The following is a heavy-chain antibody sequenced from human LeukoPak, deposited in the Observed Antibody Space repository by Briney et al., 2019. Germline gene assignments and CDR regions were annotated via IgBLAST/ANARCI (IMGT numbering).Heavy chain of an antibody. CDR2: IYYSGGT. CDR1: GGSISSYY. V-gene: IGHV4-59*01. Sequence: SETLSLTCTVSGGSISSYYWSWLRQPPGKGLEWIGYIYYSGGTNYNPSLTSRVTISVDTSKNQFSLKLSSVTAADTAVYYCASGIEYSSSKFDYWGQGTLVTVSS. J-gene: IGHJ4*02. D-gene: IGHD6-6*01. CDR3: ASGIEYSSSKFDY.